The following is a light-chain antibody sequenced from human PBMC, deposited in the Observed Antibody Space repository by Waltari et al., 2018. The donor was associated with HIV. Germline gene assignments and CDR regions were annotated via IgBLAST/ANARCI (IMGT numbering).Light chain of an antibody. J-gene: IGKJ3*01. CDR1: QSISTY. Sequence: DIQMTQPPSSLSASVGDRVTITCRASQSISTYLNWYQHKPGKAPKLLIYAASILQSGVPSRFSCSGSGTDFTLTISSLQPEDFATYYCQQSYNSPFTFGPGTKVDIK. CDR2: AAS. V-gene: IGKV1-39*01. CDR3: QQSYNSPFT.